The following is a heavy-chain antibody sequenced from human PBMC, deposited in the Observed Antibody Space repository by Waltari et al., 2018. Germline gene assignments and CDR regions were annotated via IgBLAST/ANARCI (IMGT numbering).Heavy chain of an antibody. Sequence: QVQLQESGPGLVKPSETLSLTCAVSGYSISSGYYWGWIRQPPGKGLEWIGSIYHSGSTYYNPSLRRRVTISVDPSKNQFSLKLSSVPAADTAVYYCARGPHSTSWYSEVYYFDYWGQGTLVTVSS. V-gene: IGHV4-38-2*01. CDR2: IYHSGST. CDR3: ARGPHSTSWYSEVYYFDY. CDR1: GYSISSGYY. J-gene: IGHJ4*02. D-gene: IGHD6-13*01.